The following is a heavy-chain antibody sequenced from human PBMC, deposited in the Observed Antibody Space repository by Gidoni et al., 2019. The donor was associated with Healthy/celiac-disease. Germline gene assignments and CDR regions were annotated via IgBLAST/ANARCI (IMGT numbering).Heavy chain of an antibody. Sequence: EVQLVQSGAEGKKPGESLKISCKGSGYSFTSYWIGWVRQMPGKGLEWMGIIYPGDSDTRYSPSFQGQVTISADQSISTADLQWSSLKASDTAMYYCARRQNYYGSGTWGFWFDPWGQGTLVTVSS. CDR3: ARRQNYYGSGTWGFWFDP. CDR2: IYPGDSDT. CDR1: GYSFTSYW. D-gene: IGHD3-10*01. V-gene: IGHV5-51*01. J-gene: IGHJ5*02.